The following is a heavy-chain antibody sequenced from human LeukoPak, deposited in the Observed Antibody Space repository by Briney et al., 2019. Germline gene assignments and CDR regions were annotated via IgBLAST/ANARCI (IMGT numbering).Heavy chain of an antibody. V-gene: IGHV3-74*01. CDR2: INSDGSIT. J-gene: IGHJ3*02. Sequence: GGSLRLSCAASGLTFGNYWMHWVRQAPGKGLVWVSRINSDGSITSYADSVKGRFTISRDNAKNTLYLQMNSLRAEDTAVYYCAVAYYYGSGDAFDIWGQGTKVTVSS. CDR1: GLTFGNYW. D-gene: IGHD3-10*01. CDR3: AVAYYYGSGDAFDI.